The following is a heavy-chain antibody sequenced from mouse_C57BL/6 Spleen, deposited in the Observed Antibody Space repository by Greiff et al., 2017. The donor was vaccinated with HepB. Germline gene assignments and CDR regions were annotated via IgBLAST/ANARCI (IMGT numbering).Heavy chain of an antibody. CDR3: ARGDPEGGY. CDR2: IDPSDSYT. CDR1: GYTFTRYW. J-gene: IGHJ2*01. Sequence: QQSCKASGYTFTRYWMQWVKQRPGQGLEWIGEIDPSDSYTNYNQKFKGKATSTVDTSSSTAYMQLSSLTSEDSAVYYCARGDPEGGYWGQGTTLTVSS. D-gene: IGHD3-3*01. V-gene: IGHV1-50*01.